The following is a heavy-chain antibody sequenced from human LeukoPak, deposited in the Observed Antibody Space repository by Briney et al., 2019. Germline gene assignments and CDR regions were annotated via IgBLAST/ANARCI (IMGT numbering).Heavy chain of an antibody. J-gene: IGHJ4*02. CDR1: GFTFSSYA. CDR3: TKDIRFLEWGDH. CDR2: ISYDGSNK. V-gene: IGHV3-30-3*01. Sequence: GGSLRLSCAASGFTFSSYAMHWVRQAPGKGLEWVAVISYDGSNKYYADSVKGRFTISRDNSKNTLYLQMNSLRAEDTAVYYCTKDIRFLEWGDHWGQGTLVTVSS. D-gene: IGHD3-3*01.